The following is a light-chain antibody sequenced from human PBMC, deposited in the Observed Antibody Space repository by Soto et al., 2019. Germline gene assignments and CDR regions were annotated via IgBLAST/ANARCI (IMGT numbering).Light chain of an antibody. V-gene: IGKV1-5*03. CDR3: QQYNSYLWT. CDR1: QSISSW. J-gene: IGKJ1*01. Sequence: DIQMTQSPSTLSASVGARVIIICRASQSISSWLAWYQQKPWKAPKLLIYKASSLESGVPSRFSGSGSGTEFTLTISSLQPDDFATYYCQQYNSYLWTFGQGTKVEIK. CDR2: KAS.